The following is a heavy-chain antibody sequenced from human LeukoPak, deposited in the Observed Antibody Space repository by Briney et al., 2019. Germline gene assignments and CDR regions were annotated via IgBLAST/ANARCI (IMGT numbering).Heavy chain of an antibody. CDR1: GGSLSSYD. CDR3: ARLSIHLGQPTF. CDR2: IYYSGST. Sequence: SETLSLTCTVSGGSLSSYDWSWIRQPPGKGLGGIGYIYYSGSTNYNPSLKSRVTISVDTSKNQISLKLSSVTAADTAVYYCARLSIHLGQPTFWGQGTLVTVSS. D-gene: IGHD2/OR15-2a*01. V-gene: IGHV4-59*08. J-gene: IGHJ4*02.